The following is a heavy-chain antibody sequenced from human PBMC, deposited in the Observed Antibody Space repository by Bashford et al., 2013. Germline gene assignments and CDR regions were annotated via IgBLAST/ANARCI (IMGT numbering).Heavy chain of an antibody. Sequence: VRQAPGKGLVWVSRINSDGSSTSYADSVKGRFTISRDNAKNTLYLQMNSLRAEDTAVYYCATLGSLRYFDWASSYYYYMDVWGKGTTVTVSS. J-gene: IGHJ6*03. V-gene: IGHV3-74*01. D-gene: IGHD3-9*01. CDR3: ATLGSLRYFDWASSYYYYMDV. CDR2: INSDGSST.